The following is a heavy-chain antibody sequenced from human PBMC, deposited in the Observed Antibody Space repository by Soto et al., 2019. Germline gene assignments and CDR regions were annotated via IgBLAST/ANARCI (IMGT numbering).Heavy chain of an antibody. CDR2: INPNSGGT. V-gene: IGHV1-2*04. J-gene: IGHJ2*01. Sequence: ASVKVSCKASGYTFTGYYMYWVRQAPGQGLEWMGWINPNSGGTNYAQKFQGWVTMTRDTSISTAYMELSRLRSDDTAVYYCARDGGVAGIYRYFDLWGRGTLVTVSS. CDR1: GYTFTGYY. CDR3: ARDGGVAGIYRYFDL. D-gene: IGHD3-16*01.